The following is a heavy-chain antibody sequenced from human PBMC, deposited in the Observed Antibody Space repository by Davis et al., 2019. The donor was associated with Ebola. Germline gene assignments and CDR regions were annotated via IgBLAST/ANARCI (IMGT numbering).Heavy chain of an antibody. Sequence: GESLKISCAASGFSFRSHGMHWVRQAPGKGLEWVAIISYDGSNKYYADSVKGRFTISRDNSKNTLYLQINSLRAEDTAVYYCAKVAVAVNWYFDLWGRGTLVTVSS. CDR1: GFSFRSHG. D-gene: IGHD6-19*01. CDR3: AKVAVAVNWYFDL. J-gene: IGHJ2*01. V-gene: IGHV3-30*18. CDR2: ISYDGSNK.